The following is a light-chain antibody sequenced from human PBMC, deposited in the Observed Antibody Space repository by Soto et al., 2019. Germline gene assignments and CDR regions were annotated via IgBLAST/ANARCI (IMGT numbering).Light chain of an antibody. CDR3: QQSYISPYT. J-gene: IGKJ2*01. Sequence: DIQMTQSPASLSASVGDRVTITCRASQSISKSLNWYQHKVGKAPQLLIYSASDSQAGVPSRFSGSGSGTDFTLIISGLQPEDFATYYCQQSYISPYTFGQGTKVEIK. V-gene: IGKV1-39*01. CDR2: SAS. CDR1: QSISKS.